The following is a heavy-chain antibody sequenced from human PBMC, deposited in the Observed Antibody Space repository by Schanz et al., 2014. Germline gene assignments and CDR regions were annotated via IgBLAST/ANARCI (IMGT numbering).Heavy chain of an antibody. D-gene: IGHD4-17*01. CDR1: GFTLSTNV. CDR2: TSNDGSFT. V-gene: IGHV3-74*01. J-gene: IGHJ4*02. Sequence: EVQLVESGGGLVQPGGSLRLSCAASGFTLSTNVVHWVRQAPGKGLVWVSRTSNDGSFTTFADSVKGRFTISRDNAKNTLYLQMNSLRAEDTAVYYCVRDTDYHFDYWGQGTLVTVSS. CDR3: VRDTDYHFDY.